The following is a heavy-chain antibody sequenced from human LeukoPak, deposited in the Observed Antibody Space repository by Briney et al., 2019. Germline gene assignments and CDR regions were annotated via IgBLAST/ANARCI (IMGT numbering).Heavy chain of an antibody. V-gene: IGHV1-2*02. J-gene: IGHJ6*03. D-gene: IGHD6-13*01. Sequence: GASVKVSCEASGYTFTGYYMHWVRQAPGQGLEWMGWINPNSGGTNYAQKFQGRVTMTRDTSISTAYMELSRLRSDDTAVYYCARIAYYYYYMDVWGKGTTVTVSS. CDR3: ARIAYYYYYMDV. CDR1: GYTFTGYY. CDR2: INPNSGGT.